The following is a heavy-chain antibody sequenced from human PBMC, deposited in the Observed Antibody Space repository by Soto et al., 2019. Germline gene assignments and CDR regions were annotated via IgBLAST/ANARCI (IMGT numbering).Heavy chain of an antibody. CDR1: GYTVTSYG. Sequence: ASVKVSCKASGYTVTSYGISWVRQAPGQGLEWMGWISAYNGNTNYAQKLQGRVTMTTDTSTSTAYMELRSLRSDDTAVYYCAYTMVQWLENNYYYYGMDVWGQGTTVTVSS. D-gene: IGHD6-19*01. J-gene: IGHJ6*02. CDR2: ISAYNGNT. CDR3: AYTMVQWLENNYYYYGMDV. V-gene: IGHV1-18*01.